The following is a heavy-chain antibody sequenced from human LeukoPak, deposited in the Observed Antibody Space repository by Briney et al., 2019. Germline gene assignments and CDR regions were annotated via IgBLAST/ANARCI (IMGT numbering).Heavy chain of an antibody. CDR1: GGTFSSYA. Sequence: SVKVSCKASGGTFSSYAISWVRQAPGQGLEWMRGIIPIFGTANYAQKFQGRVTITADESTSTAYMELSSLRSEDTAVYYCARGSSRLGQSNWFDPWGQGTLVTVSS. J-gene: IGHJ5*02. V-gene: IGHV1-69*13. D-gene: IGHD6-19*01. CDR2: IIPIFGTA. CDR3: ARGSSRLGQSNWFDP.